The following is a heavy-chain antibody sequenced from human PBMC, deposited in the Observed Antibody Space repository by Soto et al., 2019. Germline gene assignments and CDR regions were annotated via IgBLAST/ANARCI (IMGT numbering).Heavy chain of an antibody. CDR1: SGSISSSNW. Sequence: SETLSLTCAVSSGSISSSNWWRWVRQPPGKGLEWIGEIYHSGSTNYNPSLKSRVTISVDKSKNQFSLKLSSVTAADTAVYYCARAVVVVAATRGLRDAFDIWGQGTMVT. V-gene: IGHV4-4*02. CDR2: IYHSGST. D-gene: IGHD2-15*01. CDR3: ARAVVVVAATRGLRDAFDI. J-gene: IGHJ3*02.